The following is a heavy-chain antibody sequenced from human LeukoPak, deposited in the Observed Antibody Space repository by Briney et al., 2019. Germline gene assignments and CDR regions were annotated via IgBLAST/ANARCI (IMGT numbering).Heavy chain of an antibody. CDR3: ATAPRDYYYYYMDV. CDR1: GYTLTELS. CDR2: FDPEDGET. J-gene: IGHJ6*03. V-gene: IGHV1-24*01. Sequence: ASVKVSCKVSGYTLTELSMHWVRQAPGKGLEWMGGFDPEDGETIYAQKFQGRVIMTEDTSTDTAYMELSSLRSEDTAVYYCATAPRDYYYYYMDVWGKGTTVTVSS.